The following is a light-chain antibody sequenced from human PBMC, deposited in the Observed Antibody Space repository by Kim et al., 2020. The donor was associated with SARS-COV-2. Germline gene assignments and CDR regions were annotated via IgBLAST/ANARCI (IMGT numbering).Light chain of an antibody. CDR3: NSYTSSTTLFV. J-gene: IGLJ1*01. Sequence: QSITIACTGTSSDVGGYNYVSWYQQHPGKAPKLIIYDVSSRPSGISDRFSGSKSGNTVSLTISGLQVEDEADYYCNSYTSSTTLFVFGTGTKVTVL. CDR1: SSDVGGYNY. V-gene: IGLV2-14*03. CDR2: DVS.